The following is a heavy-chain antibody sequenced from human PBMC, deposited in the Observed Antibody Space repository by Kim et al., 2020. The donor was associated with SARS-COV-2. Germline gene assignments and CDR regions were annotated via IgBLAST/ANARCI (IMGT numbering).Heavy chain of an antibody. J-gene: IGHJ5*02. Sequence: SETLSLTCTVSGGSISSYFWSWIRQPPGKGLEWIGYIYHSGVTRYNPSLRSRVILSADTSNNQFFLKMTPVTATDTAVYFCARGSGWFDPLRQGPLATVS. CDR3: ARGSGWFDP. D-gene: IGHD3-10*01. CDR2: IYHSGVT. V-gene: IGHV4-59*08. CDR1: GGSISSYF.